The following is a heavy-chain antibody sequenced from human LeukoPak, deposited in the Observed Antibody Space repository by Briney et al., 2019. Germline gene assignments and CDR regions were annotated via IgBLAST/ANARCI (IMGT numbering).Heavy chain of an antibody. V-gene: IGHV3-30*02. CDR3: AKDSRGYQDYFDY. Sequence: GGSLRLSCAASGFTFSSYGMHWVRQAPGKGLEWVAFIRYDGSNKYYTDSVKGRFTISRDNSKNTLYLQMNSLRAEDTAVYYCAKDSRGYQDYFDYWGQGTLVTVSS. CDR1: GFTFSSYG. D-gene: IGHD3-22*01. CDR2: IRYDGSNK. J-gene: IGHJ4*02.